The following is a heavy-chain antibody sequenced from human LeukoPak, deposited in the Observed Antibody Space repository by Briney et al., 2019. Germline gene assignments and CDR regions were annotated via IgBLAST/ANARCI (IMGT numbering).Heavy chain of an antibody. D-gene: IGHD3-16*02. CDR1: GYPISSGYY. V-gene: IGHV4-38-2*02. J-gene: IGHJ4*02. CDR3: ARGGYEYVWGTYRPPDY. Sequence: SETLSLTCTVSGYPISSGYYWGWIRQPPGKGLEWIGSIYHSGSTYYNPSLKSRVTISVDTSKNQFSLKLSSVTAADTAVYYCARGGYEYVWGTYRPPDYWGQGTLVTVSS. CDR2: IYHSGST.